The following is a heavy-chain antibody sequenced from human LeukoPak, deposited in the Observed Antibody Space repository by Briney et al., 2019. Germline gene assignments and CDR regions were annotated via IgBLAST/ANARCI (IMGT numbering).Heavy chain of an antibody. Sequence: PGGSLRLSCAASGLTFSSYAMSWVRQAPGKGLEWVSAISGSGGSTYYADSVKGRFTISRDNSKNTLYLQMNSLRAEDTAVYYCAKFIAVVSGMDVRGQGTAVTVSS. CDR1: GLTFSSYA. J-gene: IGHJ6*02. CDR2: ISGSGGST. D-gene: IGHD6-19*01. CDR3: AKFIAVVSGMDV. V-gene: IGHV3-23*01.